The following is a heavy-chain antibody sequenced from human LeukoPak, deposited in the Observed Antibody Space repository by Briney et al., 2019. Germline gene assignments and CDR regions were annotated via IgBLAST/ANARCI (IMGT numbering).Heavy chain of an antibody. CDR3: ARDQYLIDY. D-gene: IGHD2/OR15-2a*01. Sequence: GGSLRLSCAASGFTFSSCAMSWVRQAPGKGLEWVSAISGSGGSTYYADSVKGRFTISRDNSKNTLYLQMNSLRAEDTTVYYCARDQYLIDYWGQGTLVTVSS. J-gene: IGHJ4*02. CDR1: GFTFSSCA. CDR2: ISGSGGST. V-gene: IGHV3-23*01.